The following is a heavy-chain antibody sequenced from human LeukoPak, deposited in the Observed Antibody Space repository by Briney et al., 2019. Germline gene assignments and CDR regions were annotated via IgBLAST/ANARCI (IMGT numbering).Heavy chain of an antibody. CDR3: ARDLREGDDYGGNPFDY. Sequence: GASVNVSCKASGYTFTSYGISWVRQAPGQGLEWMGWISAYNGNTNYAQKLQGRVTMTTDTSTSTAYMELRSLRSDDTAVYYCARDLREGDDYGGNPFDYWGQGTLVTVSS. CDR2: ISAYNGNT. CDR1: GYTFTSYG. J-gene: IGHJ4*02. D-gene: IGHD4-23*01. V-gene: IGHV1-18*01.